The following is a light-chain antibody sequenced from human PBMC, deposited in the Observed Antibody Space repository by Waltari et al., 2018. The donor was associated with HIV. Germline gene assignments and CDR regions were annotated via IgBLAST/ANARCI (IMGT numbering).Light chain of an antibody. CDR2: WAS. CDR3: QQYSGLPFT. V-gene: IGKV4-1*01. CDR1: QSLLDSSNNLNH. Sequence: DIVMTQSPESLAVSLGERAAINCKSSQSLLDSSNNLNHLAWYQQTPGQPPKLLIHWASRRASGFPARFSGSGSGTEFTLTIASLQAGDVAVYYCQQYSGLPFTFGEGTKVE. J-gene: IGKJ4*01.